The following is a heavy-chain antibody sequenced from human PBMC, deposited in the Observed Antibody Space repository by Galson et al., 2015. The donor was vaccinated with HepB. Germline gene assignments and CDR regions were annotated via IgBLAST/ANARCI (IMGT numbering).Heavy chain of an antibody. V-gene: IGHV3-7*03. CDR2: IKEDGSEK. Sequence: SLRLSCAASGFTFSSYWMSWVRQAPGKGLEWVANIKEDGSEKYYVDSVKGRFTISRDNAKTSLYLQMNSLRAEDTAVYYCANLGRRSSWCYWGQGTLVTVSS. J-gene: IGHJ4*02. D-gene: IGHD6-19*01. CDR3: ANLGRRSSWCY. CDR1: GFTFSSYW.